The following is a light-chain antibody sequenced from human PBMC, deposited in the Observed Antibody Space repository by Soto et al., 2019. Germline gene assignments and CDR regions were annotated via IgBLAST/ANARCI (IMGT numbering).Light chain of an antibody. V-gene: IGKV1-5*01. CDR3: LQDHNYPWT. J-gene: IGKJ1*01. Sequence: DIQMTQSPSTLSASVGDRVSITCRASQSISNWLAWYQQKPGKAPKLLIYDASSLESGVPSRFSGSGSGTDFSLTISSLQPEDFATYYCLQDHNYPWTFGQGTKVDIK. CDR2: DAS. CDR1: QSISNW.